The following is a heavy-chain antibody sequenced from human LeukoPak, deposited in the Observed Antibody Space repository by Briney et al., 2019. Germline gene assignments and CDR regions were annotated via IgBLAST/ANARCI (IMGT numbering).Heavy chain of an antibody. CDR2: INWNGGST. Sequence: PGGSLRLSCAASGFKFDDYGMSWVRQAPGKGLEWVSSINWNGGSTGYADSVKGRFTISRDNAKKSLYLQMNCLRDEDTALYYCARGGRAVAGVRFYYNGMDVWGQGTTVTVSS. CDR1: GFKFDDYG. J-gene: IGHJ6*02. D-gene: IGHD6-19*01. CDR3: ARGGRAVAGVRFYYNGMDV. V-gene: IGHV3-20*04.